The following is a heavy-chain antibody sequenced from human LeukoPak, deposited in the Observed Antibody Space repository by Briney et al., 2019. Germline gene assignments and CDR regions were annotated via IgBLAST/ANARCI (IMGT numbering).Heavy chain of an antibody. J-gene: IGHJ4*02. D-gene: IGHD3-16*01. V-gene: IGHV4-34*01. CDR3: ARGDMITFGGSIGDY. Sequence: SETLSLTCAVYGGSFSGYYWSWIRQPPGKGLEWIGEINHSGSTNYNPSLKSRVTISVDTSKNQFSLKLSSVTAADTAVYYCARGDMITFGGSIGDYWGQGTLVTVTS. CDR2: INHSGST. CDR1: GGSFSGYY.